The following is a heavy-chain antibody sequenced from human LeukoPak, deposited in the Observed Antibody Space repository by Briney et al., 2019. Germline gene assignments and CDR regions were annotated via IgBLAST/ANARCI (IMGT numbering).Heavy chain of an antibody. CDR2: IYSGGST. V-gene: IGHV3-66*01. Sequence: GGSLRLSCAASGFTVSSNYMSWVRQAPGKGLEWVSVIYSGGSTYYADSVKGRFTISRDNSKNTLNLQMNSLRAEDTAVYYCARDKGGGQSSGSSGGMDVWGQGTTVTVS. CDR3: ARDKGGGQSSGSSGGMDV. CDR1: GFTVSSNY. D-gene: IGHD6-19*01. J-gene: IGHJ6*02.